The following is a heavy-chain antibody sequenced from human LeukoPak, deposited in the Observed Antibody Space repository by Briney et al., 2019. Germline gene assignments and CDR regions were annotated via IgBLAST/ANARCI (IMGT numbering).Heavy chain of an antibody. CDR3: AKLVGGLPLDL. D-gene: IGHD1-26*01. J-gene: IGHJ3*01. Sequence: GGSLRLSCAASGFSFSSYAMSWVRQAPGKGLEWVSTISGSGDSTYYADSVKGRFTISRDNSKNTLYLQMNSLRVEDTALYYCAKLVGGLPLDLWGQGTVVTVSS. CDR2: ISGSGDST. V-gene: IGHV3-23*01. CDR1: GFSFSSYA.